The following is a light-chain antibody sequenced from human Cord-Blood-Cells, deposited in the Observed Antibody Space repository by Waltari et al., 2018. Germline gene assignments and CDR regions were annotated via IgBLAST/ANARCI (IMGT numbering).Light chain of an antibody. CDR1: QSISSY. Sequence: DIQMTQSHSSLSAYVGDRVPITCRASQSISSYLNWYQQKPGKAPKLLIYAASSLQSGVPSRFSGSGSGTDFTLTISSLQPEDFATYYCQQSYSTPRTFGQGTKGEIK. J-gene: IGKJ1*01. CDR2: AAS. V-gene: IGKV1-39*01. CDR3: QQSYSTPRT.